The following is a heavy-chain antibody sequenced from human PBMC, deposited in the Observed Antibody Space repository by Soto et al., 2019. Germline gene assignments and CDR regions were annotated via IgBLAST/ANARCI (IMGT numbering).Heavy chain of an antibody. CDR1: GYTFTSYY. CDR2: FDPEDGET. CDR3: ATYSGTTGSSYYYGMDV. V-gene: IGHV1-24*01. D-gene: IGHD1-1*01. J-gene: IGHJ6*02. Sequence: ASVKVSCKASGYTFTSYYMHWVRQAPGKGLEWMGGFDPEDGETIYAQKFQGRVTMTEDTSTDTAYMELSSLRSEDTAVYYCATYSGTTGSSYYYGMDVWGQGTTVTVSS.